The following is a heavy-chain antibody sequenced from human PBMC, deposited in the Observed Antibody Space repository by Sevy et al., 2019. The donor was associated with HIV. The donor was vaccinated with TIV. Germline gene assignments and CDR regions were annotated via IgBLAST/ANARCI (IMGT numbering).Heavy chain of an antibody. J-gene: IGHJ4*02. CDR1: GFSITTYW. D-gene: IGHD4-17*01. CDR2: INQDATKT. V-gene: IGHV3-7*01. Sequence: GGSLRLSCAASGFSITTYWMTWVRQAPGKGLEWVANINQDATKTYYVDSVKGRFTISRDNAKNSLYLQMNSLRAEDTAVYYCAREGYGDYEFDYWGQGTLVTISS. CDR3: AREGYGDYEFDY.